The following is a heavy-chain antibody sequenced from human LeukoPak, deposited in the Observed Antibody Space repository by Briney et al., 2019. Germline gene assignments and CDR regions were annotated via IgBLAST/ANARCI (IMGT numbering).Heavy chain of an antibody. J-gene: IGHJ3*02. V-gene: IGHV3-21*01. D-gene: IGHD6-19*01. Sequence: GGSLRLSCAASGFTFSSYSMNWVRQAPGKGLEWVSSISSSSSYIYYADSVKGRFTISRDNAKNSLYLQMNSLRAEDTAVYYCARYGGDSSGNPGAFDIWGQGTMVTVSS. CDR3: ARYGGDSSGNPGAFDI. CDR1: GFTFSSYS. CDR2: ISSSSSYI.